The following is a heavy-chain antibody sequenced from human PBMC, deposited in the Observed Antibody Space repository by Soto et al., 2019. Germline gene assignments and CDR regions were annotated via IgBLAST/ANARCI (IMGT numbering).Heavy chain of an antibody. Sequence: QVQLVQSGAEVKKPGSSVKVSCKASGGTFSSYAISWVRQAPGQGLEWMGGIIPIFGTANYAQKFQGRVTIAGDESTCTADMELSSLRSEDTAVYYCARGEASGSGWAIIDYWGQGTLVTVSS. CDR1: GGTFSSYA. V-gene: IGHV1-69*12. CDR3: ARGEASGSGWAIIDY. D-gene: IGHD3-16*01. CDR2: IIPIFGTA. J-gene: IGHJ4*02.